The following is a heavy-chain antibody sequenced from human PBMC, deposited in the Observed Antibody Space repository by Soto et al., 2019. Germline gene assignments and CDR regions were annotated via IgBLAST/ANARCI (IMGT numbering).Heavy chain of an antibody. D-gene: IGHD3-22*01. CDR1: SGSISSGHYY. CDR3: ARDSVDCNPGSCYHYFDP. J-gene: IGHJ5*02. CDR2: IYYTGTT. V-gene: IGHV4-31*03. Sequence: SETLSLTCTVSSGSISSGHYYWSWIRQHPGKGLEWIGYIYYTGTTFYNPSLKSRVTISVDTSKNQFSLKLTSVTAADAAMYYCARDSVDCNPGSCYHYFDPWGQGTLVTVSS.